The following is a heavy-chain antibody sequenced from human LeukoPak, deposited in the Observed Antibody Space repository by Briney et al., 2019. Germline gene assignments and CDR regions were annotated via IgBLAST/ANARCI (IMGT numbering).Heavy chain of an antibody. D-gene: IGHD6-13*01. Sequence: GGSLRLSCSASGFTFSYYAMHWVRQAAGKGLEFVSGISSNGGSTYYADSLKGRFTVSRDNSNNTLYLQMNSLRAEDTAVYYCARVFLGSSWSPFDCWGQGTLVTVSS. J-gene: IGHJ4*02. CDR1: GFTFSYYA. V-gene: IGHV3-64*04. CDR2: ISSNGGST. CDR3: ARVFLGSSWSPFDC.